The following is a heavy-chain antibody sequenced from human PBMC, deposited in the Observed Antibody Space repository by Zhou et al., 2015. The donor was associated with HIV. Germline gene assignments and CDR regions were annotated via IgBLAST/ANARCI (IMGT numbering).Heavy chain of an antibody. J-gene: IGHJ2*01. CDR1: GYTFSTSA. Sequence: QVQLVQSGPEVKKPGASVKVSCKASGYTFSTSAINWVRQAPGQGLEWMGGIIPIFGTANYAQKFQGRVTITADESTSTAYMELSSLRSEDTAVYYCARNLRRDGYNFNWYFDLWGRGTLVTVSS. V-gene: IGHV1-69*13. D-gene: IGHD5-24*01. CDR3: ARNLRRDGYNFNWYFDL. CDR2: IIPIFGTA.